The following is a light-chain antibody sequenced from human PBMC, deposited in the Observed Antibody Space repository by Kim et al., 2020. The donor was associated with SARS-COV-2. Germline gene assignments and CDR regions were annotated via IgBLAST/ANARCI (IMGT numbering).Light chain of an antibody. Sequence: SPGERAPLACRASQSVSSNLAWYQQKPGQAPRRLIYGASTRATGIPARFSGSGSGTEFTLTISSLQSEDFAVYYCQQYNNWPPLTFGGGTKVDIK. J-gene: IGKJ4*01. CDR1: QSVSSN. CDR2: GAS. CDR3: QQYNNWPPLT. V-gene: IGKV3-15*01.